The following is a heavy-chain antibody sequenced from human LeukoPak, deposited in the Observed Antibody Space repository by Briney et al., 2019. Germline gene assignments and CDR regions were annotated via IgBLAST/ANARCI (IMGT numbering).Heavy chain of an antibody. V-gene: IGHV3-30*02. CDR2: IQYQVCHE. J-gene: IGHJ4*02. CDR3: AKGSGWYFDY. D-gene: IGHD6-19*01. CDR1: GFTFSGYG. Sequence: PGWSLRVSCAASGFTFSGYGMHGVRQAPGKGLEWVTFIQYQVCHEYYADCVKGRFTFSKNNSKNTLYLQMNGLRTEDSAVYYCAKGSGWYFDYWGQGALVTVSS.